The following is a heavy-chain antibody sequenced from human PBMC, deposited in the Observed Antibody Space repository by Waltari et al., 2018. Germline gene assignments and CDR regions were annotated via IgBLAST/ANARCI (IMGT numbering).Heavy chain of an antibody. Sequence: EVQLVESGGGLVQPGGSPRLSCSVSRFTFSHYWMNWVRQAPGKGLEWVAHITTDGSSKNYADSVTGRFTISRDNTKDTLYLEMNSLTAEDTAVYYCTRDAVGHIDVWGKGTTVTVS. J-gene: IGHJ6*03. D-gene: IGHD2-15*01. CDR3: TRDAVGHIDV. CDR2: ITTDGSSK. CDR1: RFTFSHYW. V-gene: IGHV3-74*01.